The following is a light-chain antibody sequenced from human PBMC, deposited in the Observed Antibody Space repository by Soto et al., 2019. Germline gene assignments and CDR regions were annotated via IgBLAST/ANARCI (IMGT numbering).Light chain of an antibody. CDR2: DVS. CDR1: SSDVGGYNY. CDR3: SSYTSSSTWV. Sequence: ALTQPASVSGSPGQSIAISCTGTSSDVGGYNYVSWYQQHPGKTPNLMIYDVSNRPSGVSNRFSGSKSGNTASLTISGLQAEDEADYYCSSYTSSSTWVFGGGTKLTVL. V-gene: IGLV2-14*01. J-gene: IGLJ3*02.